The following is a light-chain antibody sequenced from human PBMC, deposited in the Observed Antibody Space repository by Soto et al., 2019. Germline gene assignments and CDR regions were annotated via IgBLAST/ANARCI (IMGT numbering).Light chain of an antibody. V-gene: IGKV1-39*01. CDR1: QGISTY. CDR2: AAS. CDR3: QQSYSTPWT. Sequence: DIQMTQCPSSLSASVGARVTITCRTSQGISTYLDWYQQKPGKAPKLLIFAASSLQSGVPSRFSGSGSATDFSLTISSLQPEDFATYYCQQSYSTPWTFGQGTKVEIK. J-gene: IGKJ1*01.